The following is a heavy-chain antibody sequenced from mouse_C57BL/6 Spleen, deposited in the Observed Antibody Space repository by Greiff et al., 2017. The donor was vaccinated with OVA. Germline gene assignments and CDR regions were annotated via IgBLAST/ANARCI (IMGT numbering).Heavy chain of an antibody. J-gene: IGHJ3*01. CDR2: ISDGGSYT. D-gene: IGHD1-1*01. CDR3: ARDGGFTTVVATPFAY. CDR1: GFTFSSYA. V-gene: IGHV5-4*01. Sequence: EVKLVESGGGLVKPGGSLKLSCAASGFTFSSYAMSWVRQTPEKRLEWVATISDGGSYTYYPDNVQGRFTISRDNAKNNLYRQMSHLKSEDTAMYYCARDGGFTTVVATPFAYWGQGTLVTVSA.